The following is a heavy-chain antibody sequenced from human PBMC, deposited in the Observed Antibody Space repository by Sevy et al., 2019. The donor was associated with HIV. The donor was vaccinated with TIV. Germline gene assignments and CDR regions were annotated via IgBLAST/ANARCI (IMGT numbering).Heavy chain of an antibody. Sequence: SETLSLTCTVSGGSVSSGSYYWSWIRQPPGKGLEWIGYIYYSGSTNYNPSLKSRVTISVDTSKNQFSLKLSPVTAAETAVYYCARAPHGRLRVDFWSGYSYYYGMDVWGQGTTVTVSS. CDR1: GGSVSSGSYY. CDR3: ARAPHGRLRVDFWSGYSYYYGMDV. CDR2: IYYSGST. D-gene: IGHD3-3*01. J-gene: IGHJ6*02. V-gene: IGHV4-61*01.